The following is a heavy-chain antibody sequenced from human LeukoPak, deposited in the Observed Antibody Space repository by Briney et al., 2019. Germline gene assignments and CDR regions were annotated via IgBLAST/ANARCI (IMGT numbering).Heavy chain of an antibody. CDR2: IYWDDDK. D-gene: IGHD3-10*01. Sequence: SGPTLVNPRQALTLTCTFSGFSLSTSGVGVGWIRQPPGKALEWLALIYWDDDKRYSPFLKSRLTITKDTSKNQVVLTVTNMDPVDTATYYCAHRGGFDSRVHYFAYWGQGALVTVSS. CDR3: AHRGGFDSRVHYFAY. J-gene: IGHJ4*02. CDR1: GFSLSTSGVG. V-gene: IGHV2-5*02.